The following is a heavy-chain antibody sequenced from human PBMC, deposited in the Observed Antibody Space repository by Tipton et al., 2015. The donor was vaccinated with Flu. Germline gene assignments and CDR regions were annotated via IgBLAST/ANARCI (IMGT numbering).Heavy chain of an antibody. J-gene: IGHJ6*02. Sequence: TLSLTCTVSDDSITFYYWSWARQPPGKGLEWIGYIYSSGSTNYNPSLRGRVTISVDTSKNQLSLRLSSVTAADTAVYYCARARAPYYYYAMDVWGQGTTVTVSS. CDR2: IYSSGST. D-gene: IGHD3-10*01. CDR1: DDSITFYY. V-gene: IGHV4-59*01. CDR3: ARARAPYYYYAMDV.